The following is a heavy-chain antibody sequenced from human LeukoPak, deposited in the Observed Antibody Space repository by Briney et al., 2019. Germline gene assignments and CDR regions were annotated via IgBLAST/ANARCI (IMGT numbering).Heavy chain of an antibody. CDR3: ATYLGNPGDY. D-gene: IGHD1-14*01. V-gene: IGHV1-24*01. J-gene: IGHJ4*02. CDR2: FDPEDGET. CDR1: GYTLIGLS. Sequence: GASVKVSCKVSGYTLIGLSRHWVRQAPGKGLEWMGGFDPEDGETIYAQKFQGRVTMTEDTSTHTAFMELSSLRSEDTAVYYCATYLGNPGDYWGQGTLVTVSS.